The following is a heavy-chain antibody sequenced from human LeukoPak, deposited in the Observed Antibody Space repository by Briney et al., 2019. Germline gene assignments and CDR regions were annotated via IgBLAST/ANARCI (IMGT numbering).Heavy chain of an antibody. D-gene: IGHD6-13*01. CDR3: AKDLRVSSSSFDY. CDR2: ISGSGDST. V-gene: IGHV3-23*01. J-gene: IGHJ4*02. Sequence: GGSLRLSCAASGFTFSSYAMSWVRQAPGKGLEWVSVISGSGDSTYYADSVEGRFTISRDNSKNTLYLQMNSLRAEDTAVYYCAKDLRVSSSSFDYWGQGTLVTVSS. CDR1: GFTFSSYA.